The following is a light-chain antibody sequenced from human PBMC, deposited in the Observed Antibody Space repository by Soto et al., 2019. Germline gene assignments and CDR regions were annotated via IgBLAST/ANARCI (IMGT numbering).Light chain of an antibody. CDR3: GTWDASLHIVV. CDR2: END. J-gene: IGLJ2*01. V-gene: IGLV1-51*02. Sequence: QSALTQPPSVSAAPGQKVTISCSGGSSNIGNNYVSWYQQVPGTAPKLLIYENDKRPSGIPDRFSGSKSGTSATLGITGLQTGDEADFYCGTWDASLHIVVFGGGTKVTVL. CDR1: SSNIGNNY.